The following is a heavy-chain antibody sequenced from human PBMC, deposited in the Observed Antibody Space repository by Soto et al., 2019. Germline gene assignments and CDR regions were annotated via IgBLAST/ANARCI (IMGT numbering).Heavy chain of an antibody. D-gene: IGHD3-10*01. Sequence: EVQLVESGGGLVQPGGSLRLSCAASGFSLSSYDMHWVRQGTGKGLEWVSAIGTAGDIYYPGSVKGRFTVSRENAKNSLYLQMNSLRAEDTAVYYCARGALWFGESQPYYFDYWGQGTLVTVSS. CDR1: GFSLSSYD. V-gene: IGHV3-13*01. CDR3: ARGALWFGESQPYYFDY. CDR2: IGTAGDI. J-gene: IGHJ4*02.